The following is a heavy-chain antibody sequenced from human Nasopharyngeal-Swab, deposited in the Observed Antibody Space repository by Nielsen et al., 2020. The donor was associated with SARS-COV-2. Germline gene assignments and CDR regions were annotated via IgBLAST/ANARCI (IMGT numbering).Heavy chain of an antibody. J-gene: IGHJ4*02. V-gene: IGHV1-2*06. CDR3: ARDVIPAYGSGTYHDY. D-gene: IGHD3-10*01. Sequence: ASVKVSCKASGYSFAGYYMHWVRQAPGQGLEWMGRINTQSGGTDYAQKLQGRVTMTRDTSISTAYMELSSLISDDTAVYYCARDVIPAYGSGTYHDYWGQGTLVTVSS. CDR2: INTQSGGT. CDR1: GYSFAGYY.